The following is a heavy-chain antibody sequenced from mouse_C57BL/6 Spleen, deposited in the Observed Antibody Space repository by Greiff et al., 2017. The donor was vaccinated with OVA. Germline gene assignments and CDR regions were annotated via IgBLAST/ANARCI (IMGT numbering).Heavy chain of an antibody. V-gene: IGHV5-16*01. CDR3: ARDYGSLDY. D-gene: IGHD1-1*01. Sequence: EVQRVESEGGLVQPGSSMKLSCTASGFTFSDYYMAWVRQVPEKGLEWVANINYDGSSTYYLDSLKSRFIISRDNAKNILYLQMSSLKSEDTATYYCARDYGSLDYWGQGTTLTVSS. CDR1: GFTFSDYY. J-gene: IGHJ2*01. CDR2: INYDGSST.